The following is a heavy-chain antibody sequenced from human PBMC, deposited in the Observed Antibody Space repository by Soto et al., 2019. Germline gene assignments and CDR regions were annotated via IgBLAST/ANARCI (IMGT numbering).Heavy chain of an antibody. CDR2: IYTTGSS. J-gene: IGHJ6*01. Sequence: SETLSLTCTVSGGSISSHYWSWIRQPAGKGLEWIGRIYTTGSSNYNPSLKSRVTMSVDTSKNQFSLKLSSVTAADTAVYYCARIQLERRNYFYGMDAWGQGTTVTVSS. D-gene: IGHD1-1*01. CDR1: GGSISSHY. CDR3: ARIQLERRNYFYGMDA. V-gene: IGHV4-4*07.